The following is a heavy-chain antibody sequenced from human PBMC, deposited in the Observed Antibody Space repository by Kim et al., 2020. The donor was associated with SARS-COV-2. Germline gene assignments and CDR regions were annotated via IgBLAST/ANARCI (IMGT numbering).Heavy chain of an antibody. CDR3: ARAGYCSSTSCYTWGFTGYYYYYGMDV. Sequence: SETLSLTCTVSGGSISSGDYYWSWIRQPPGKGLEWIGYIYYSGSTYYNPSLKSRVTISVDTSKNQFSLKLSSVTAADTAVYYCARAGYCSSTSCYTWGFTGYYYYYGMDVWGQGTTVTVSS. CDR2: IYYSGST. V-gene: IGHV4-30-4*01. D-gene: IGHD2-2*02. J-gene: IGHJ6*02. CDR1: GGSISSGDYY.